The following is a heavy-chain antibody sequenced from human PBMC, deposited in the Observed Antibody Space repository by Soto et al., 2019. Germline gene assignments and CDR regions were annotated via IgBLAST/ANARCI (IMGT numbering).Heavy chain of an antibody. V-gene: IGHV4-34*01. CDR3: ARGRLRSCSGRRCERAVFDI. CDR1: GGSFSAYY. CDR2: LNLGGAT. Sequence: QVQLQQWGAGLLKPSETLSLTCAVSGGSFSAYYWNWIRQPPGKGLEWIGDLNLGGATKYNPSLKGRASISLDTSKYQFSLKLRSVTAADTAVYYCARGRLRSCSGRRCERAVFDIWGQGTMATVS. J-gene: IGHJ3*02. D-gene: IGHD2-15*01.